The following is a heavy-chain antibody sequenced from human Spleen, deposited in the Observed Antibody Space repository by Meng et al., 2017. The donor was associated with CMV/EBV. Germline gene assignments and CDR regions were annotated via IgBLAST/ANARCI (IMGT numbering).Heavy chain of an antibody. J-gene: IGHJ4*02. V-gene: IGHV3-21*06. CDR3: VRGGEHCTKTSCFH. CDR1: GFIFSDYT. D-gene: IGHD2-8*01. Sequence: GGSLRLSCGASGFIFSDYTMSWVRQAPGKGLEWVSTTSTSGGFKRYGASVEGRFTISRDNTKNSLYLEMNNLRAEDTAVYYCVRGGEHCTKTSCFHWGQGTLVTVSS. CDR2: TSTSGGFK.